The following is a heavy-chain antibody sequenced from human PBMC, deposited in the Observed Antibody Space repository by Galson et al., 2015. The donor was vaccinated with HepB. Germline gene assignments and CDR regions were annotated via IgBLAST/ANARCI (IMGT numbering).Heavy chain of an antibody. CDR2: IKRKIDGGTI. CDR3: ATLYYDFWSGSSLAYYYYYMDA. CDR1: GFTFSSYA. D-gene: IGHD3-3*01. J-gene: IGHJ6*03. V-gene: IGHV3-15*07. Sequence: SLRLSCAASGFTFSSYAMHWVRQAPGKGLEWVGRIKRKIDGGTIDYAAPVKGRFIIPRDDSKNMVYMEMNSLKTEDTAVYYCATLYYDFWSGSSLAYYYYYMDAWGKGTMVAVSS.